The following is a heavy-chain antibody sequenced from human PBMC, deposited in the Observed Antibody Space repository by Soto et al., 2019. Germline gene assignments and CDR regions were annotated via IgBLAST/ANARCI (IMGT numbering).Heavy chain of an antibody. V-gene: IGHV3-48*03. CDR3: ARVHSESNALGF. J-gene: IGHJ4*02. D-gene: IGHD3-16*01. Sequence: VQLVESGGGLVQPGGSLRLSCAASGFTFSSYEMSWVRQGPGKGLEWVSYISSGNTIYYADSVKGRFTISRDNTKNSLFLQMNSLRAEDTAVYYCARVHSESNALGFWGEGTLVTVSS. CDR1: GFTFSSYE. CDR2: ISSGNTI.